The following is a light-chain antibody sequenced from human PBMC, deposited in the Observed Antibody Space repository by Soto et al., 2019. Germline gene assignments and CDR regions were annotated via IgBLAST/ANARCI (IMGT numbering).Light chain of an antibody. Sequence: QYALTQAASESGSPGQSITISCTGTSSDIGGYNYVSWYQQHPGKAPKLMIYDVTDRPSGVSNRFSGSKSGNTASLTISGLQAEDEADYYCSSYTTSSTVVFGGGTKVTVL. CDR2: DVT. CDR1: SSDIGGYNY. J-gene: IGLJ2*01. CDR3: SSYTTSSTVV. V-gene: IGLV2-14*01.